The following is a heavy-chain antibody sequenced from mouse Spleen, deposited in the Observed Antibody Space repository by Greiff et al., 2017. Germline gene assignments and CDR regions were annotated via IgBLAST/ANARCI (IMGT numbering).Heavy chain of an antibody. CDR2: INPGSGGT. V-gene: IGHV1-54*01. Sequence: QVQLQQSGAELVRPGTSVKVSCKASGYAFTNYLIEWVKQRPGQGLEWIGVINPGSGGTNYNEKFKGKATLTADKSSSTAYMQLSSLTSEDSAVYFCASGGNSYFDYWGQGTTLTVSS. J-gene: IGHJ2*01. CDR3: ASGGNSYFDY. D-gene: IGHD2-1*01. CDR1: GYAFTNYL.